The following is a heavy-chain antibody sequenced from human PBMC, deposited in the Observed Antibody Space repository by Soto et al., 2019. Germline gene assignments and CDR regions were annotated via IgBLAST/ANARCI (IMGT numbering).Heavy chain of an antibody. D-gene: IGHD6-19*01. CDR2: INHSGST. V-gene: IGHV4-34*01. CDR1: GGSFSGYY. Sequence: SETLSLTCAVYGGSFSGYYWSWIRQPPGKGLEWIGEINHSGSTNYNPSLKSRVTISVDTSKNQFSLKLSSVTAADTAVYYCARDRIAVAERENNWFDPWGQGTLVTVLL. J-gene: IGHJ5*02. CDR3: ARDRIAVAERENNWFDP.